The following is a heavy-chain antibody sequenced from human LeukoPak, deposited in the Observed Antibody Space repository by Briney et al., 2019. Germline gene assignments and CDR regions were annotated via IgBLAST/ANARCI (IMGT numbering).Heavy chain of an antibody. V-gene: IGHV1-69*13. J-gene: IGHJ6*03. CDR3: ARGLVGATSNYYYYYMDV. CDR1: GCTFSSYA. Sequence: SVKVSCKASGCTFSSYAMSWVRQAPGQGLEWMGGIIPIFCTADYAQKFQGRVTITADESTSTAYMELSSLRSEDTAVYYCARGLVGATSNYYYYYMDVWGKGTTVTISS. D-gene: IGHD1-26*01. CDR2: IIPIFCTA.